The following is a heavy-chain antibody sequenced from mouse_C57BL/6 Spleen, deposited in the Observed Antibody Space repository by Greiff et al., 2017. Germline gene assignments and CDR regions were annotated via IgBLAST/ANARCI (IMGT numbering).Heavy chain of an antibody. D-gene: IGHD1-1*01. Sequence: QVHVKQPGAELVKPGASVKMSCKASGYTFTSYWITWVKQRPGQGLEWIGDIYPGSGSTNYNEKFKSKATLTVDTSSSTAYMQLSSLTSEDSAVYYCAGPYGSSYWYFDVWGTGTTVTVSS. J-gene: IGHJ1*03. CDR1: GYTFTSYW. CDR2: IYPGSGST. V-gene: IGHV1-55*01. CDR3: AGPYGSSYWYFDV.